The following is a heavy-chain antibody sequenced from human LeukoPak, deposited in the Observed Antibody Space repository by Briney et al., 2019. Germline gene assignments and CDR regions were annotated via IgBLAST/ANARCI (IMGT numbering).Heavy chain of an antibody. J-gene: IGHJ4*02. V-gene: IGHV4-59*01. CDR3: ARYVWGSYPTFEDY. CDR1: GGSISSYS. D-gene: IGHD3-16*02. CDR2: ISYSGST. Sequence: LVNPSETLSLTCTVSGGSISSYSWSWIRQPPGKGLEWIGYISYSGSTNYNPSLKSRVTISVDTSKNQFSLKLSSVTAADTALYYCARYVWGSYPTFEDYWGQGTLVTVPS.